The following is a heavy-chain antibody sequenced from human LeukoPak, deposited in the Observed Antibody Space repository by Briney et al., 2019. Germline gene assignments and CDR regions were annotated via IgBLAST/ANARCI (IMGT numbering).Heavy chain of an antibody. V-gene: IGHV3-21*01. CDR3: AREELLWFGESQNAFDI. D-gene: IGHD3-10*01. J-gene: IGHJ3*02. CDR2: ISSTGSYI. CDR1: GFTFSTYT. Sequence: GGSLRLSCAASGFTFSTYTMNWVRQAPGKGLEWVSSISSTGSYIYYADSVKGRFTISRDNSKDTLYLQMNSLRAEDTAVYYCAREELLWFGESQNAFDIWGQGTMVTVSS.